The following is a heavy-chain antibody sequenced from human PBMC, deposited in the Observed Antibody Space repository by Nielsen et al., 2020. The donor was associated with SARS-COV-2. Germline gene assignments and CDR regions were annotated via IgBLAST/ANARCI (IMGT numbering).Heavy chain of an antibody. V-gene: IGHV3-23*01. CDR1: GFTFDDYA. Sequence: GESLKISCAASGFTFDDYAMHWVRQAPGKGLEWVSAVSGDSAGTTYYADSVKGRFTISRDNSKNTLYLQVSGLRAEDTAIYYCARDGRIGYGVYLDYWGQGTPVTVSA. D-gene: IGHD5-12*01. J-gene: IGHJ4*02. CDR2: VSGDSAGTT. CDR3: ARDGRIGYGVYLDY.